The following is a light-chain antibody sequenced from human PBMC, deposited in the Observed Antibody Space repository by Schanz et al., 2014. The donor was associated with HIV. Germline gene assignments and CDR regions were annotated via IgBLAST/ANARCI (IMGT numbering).Light chain of an antibody. Sequence: QSVLAQPPSVSGAPGQRVAISCTGSSTNIGEDYDVHWYRLIPGATPELVLFDTTNRPSGVPDRFSGSKSGFSASLVITDLQAEDEGDYYCQSFDRSLGRVVFGGGTKLTVL. CDR2: DTT. CDR3: QSFDRSLGRVV. V-gene: IGLV1-40*01. J-gene: IGLJ2*01. CDR1: STNIGEDYD.